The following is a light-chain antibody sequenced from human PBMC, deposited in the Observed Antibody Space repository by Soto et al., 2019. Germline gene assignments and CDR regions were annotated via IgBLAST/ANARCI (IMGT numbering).Light chain of an antibody. CDR1: EGLVHSTVDTF. J-gene: IGKJ5*01. CDR2: EVS. V-gene: IGKV2D-29*02. CDR3: MQSTQLPPT. Sequence: QSASISCKSSEGLVHSTVDTFLFCYLQKPRQSPQLLIYEVSTRVSGVPDRFSGSGSGTDFTLEISRVETDDVGIYYCMQSTQLPPTFGQGTRQEIK.